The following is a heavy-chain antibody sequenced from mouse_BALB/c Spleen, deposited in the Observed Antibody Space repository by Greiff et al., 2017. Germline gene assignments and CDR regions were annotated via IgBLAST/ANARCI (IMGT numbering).Heavy chain of an antibody. J-gene: IGHJ3*01. CDR1: GFAFSSYD. CDR3: ARHSGSRAWFAY. Sequence: EVQLVESGGGLVKPGGSLKLSCAASGFAFSSYDMSWVRQTPEKRLEWVAYISSGGGSTYYPDTVKGRFTISRDNAKNTLYLQMSSLKSEDTAMYYCARHSGSRAWFAYWGQGTLVTVSA. D-gene: IGHD1-1*01. CDR2: ISSGGGST. V-gene: IGHV5-12-1*01.